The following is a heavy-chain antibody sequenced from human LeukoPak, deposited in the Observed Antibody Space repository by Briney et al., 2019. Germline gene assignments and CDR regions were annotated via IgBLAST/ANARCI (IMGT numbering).Heavy chain of an antibody. J-gene: IGHJ4*02. CDR3: ARHFRSNGDYGPPDY. CDR2: IYPGDSDT. Sequence: GESLKISCKGSGYSITSYWIAWVRQMPGKGLEWIGIIYPGDSDTRYSPSFQGQVTISADKSISTAYLQWSSLKASDTAMYYCARHFRSNGDYGPPDYWGQGTLVTVSS. V-gene: IGHV5-51*01. D-gene: IGHD4-17*01. CDR1: GYSITSYW.